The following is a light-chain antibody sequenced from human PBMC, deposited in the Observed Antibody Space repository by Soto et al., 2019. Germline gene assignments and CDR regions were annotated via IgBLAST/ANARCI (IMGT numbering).Light chain of an antibody. V-gene: IGKV3-15*01. CDR2: DAS. Sequence: ELVITQCPATLSLSPGERATLSCRASQTIDNTLAWYQRKPGQAPRLLIYDASTRATGVPARFSGSGSGTDSTITVSSLQSEDGEVDYGQHYNYWPYTFCQGTKVDIK. J-gene: IGKJ2*01. CDR1: QTIDNT. CDR3: QHYNYWPYT.